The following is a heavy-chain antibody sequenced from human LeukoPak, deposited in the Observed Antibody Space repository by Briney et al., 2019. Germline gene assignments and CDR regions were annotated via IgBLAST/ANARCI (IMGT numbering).Heavy chain of an antibody. CDR1: GFTVSSNY. V-gene: IGHV3-53*01. D-gene: IGHD2-15*01. Sequence: GGSLRLSCAASGFTVSSNYMSWVRQAPGKGLEWVSVIYSGGSTYYADSVKGRFTISRDNSKNTLYLQMNSLRAEDTAVYYCAREDCSGGSCYSVDYWGQGTLVTVSS. CDR2: IYSGGST. CDR3: AREDCSGGSCYSVDY. J-gene: IGHJ4*02.